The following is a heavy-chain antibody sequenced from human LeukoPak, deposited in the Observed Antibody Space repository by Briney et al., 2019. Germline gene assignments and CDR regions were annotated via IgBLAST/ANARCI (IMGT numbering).Heavy chain of an antibody. V-gene: IGHV4-39*07. D-gene: IGHD3-10*01. Sequence: SETLSLTCTVSGGSISTSSFYWGWIRQPPGKGLAWIGSIYYSGTPYYNPSLKSRVTIFVDTSKNQFSLKLSSVTAADTAVYYCARGQLWFGELSTTYYFDYWGQGTLVTVSS. J-gene: IGHJ4*02. CDR3: ARGQLWFGELSTTYYFDY. CDR2: IYYSGTP. CDR1: GGSISTSSFY.